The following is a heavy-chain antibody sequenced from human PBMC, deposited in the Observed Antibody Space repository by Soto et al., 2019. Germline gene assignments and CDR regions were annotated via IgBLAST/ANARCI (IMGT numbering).Heavy chain of an antibody. J-gene: IGHJ4*02. CDR2: IIPIFGPA. CDR3: ARDRRGYSYGSPGDY. V-gene: IGHV1-69*12. D-gene: IGHD5-18*01. CDR1: GGTFSSYA. Sequence: QVQLVQSGAEVKKPGSSVKVSCKASGGTFSSYAISWVRQAPGQGLEWMGGIIPIFGPANYAQKFQGRVSITADESTSTADMELSSLRSEDTAVYYCARDRRGYSYGSPGDYWGQGTLVTVSS.